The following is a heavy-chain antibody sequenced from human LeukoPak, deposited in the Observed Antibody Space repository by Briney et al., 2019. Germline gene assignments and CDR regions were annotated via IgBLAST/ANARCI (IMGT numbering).Heavy chain of an antibody. J-gene: IGHJ3*02. Sequence: GESLKISCKGSGYRFTSYWIGWVRQMPGKGLEWMGIIYPGDSDTRYSPSFQGQVTISADKSISTAYLQWSSLKASDTAMYYCASNNYYDSSGYYTPSGAFDIWGQGTMVTVSS. CDR1: GYRFTSYW. CDR3: ASNNYYDSSGYYTPSGAFDI. V-gene: IGHV5-51*01. CDR2: IYPGDSDT. D-gene: IGHD3-22*01.